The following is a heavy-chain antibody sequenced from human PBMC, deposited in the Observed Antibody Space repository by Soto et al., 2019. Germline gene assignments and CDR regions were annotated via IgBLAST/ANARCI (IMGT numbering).Heavy chain of an antibody. CDR3: ARGGPHHDY. Sequence: LSLTCIVSGASISSRSSYCGWIRQPPGKGLEWVGTFYSGSTYNNPSLKSRVTISVDTSKNQFSLKLSSVTAADTAVYYCARGGPHHDYWGQGTLVPSPQ. CDR2: FYSGST. V-gene: IGHV4-39*07. J-gene: IGHJ4*02. CDR1: GASISSRSSY. D-gene: IGHD3-10*01.